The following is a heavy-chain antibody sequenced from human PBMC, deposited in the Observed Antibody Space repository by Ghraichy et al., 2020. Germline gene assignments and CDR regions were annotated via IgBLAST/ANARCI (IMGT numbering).Heavy chain of an antibody. V-gene: IGHV3-20*01. CDR2: INWNGGST. CDR3: ARGKYYYDSSGYHQFDY. Sequence: GESLNISCAASGFTFDDYDMSWVRQAPGKGLEWVSGINWNGGSTGYADSVKGRFTISRDNAKNSLYLQMNSLRAEDTALYHCARGKYYYDSSGYHQFDYWGQGTLVTVSS. CDR1: GFTFDDYD. J-gene: IGHJ4*02. D-gene: IGHD3-22*01.